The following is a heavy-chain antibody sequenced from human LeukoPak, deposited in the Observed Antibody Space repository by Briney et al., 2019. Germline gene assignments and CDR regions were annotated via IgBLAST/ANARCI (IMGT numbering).Heavy chain of an antibody. CDR2: ISGSGGST. D-gene: IGHD5-24*01. Sequence: PGGSLRLSCAASGFTFSSYAMSWVRQAPGKGLEWVSTISGSGGSTYYADSVKGRFTISRDNSKNTLYLQMNSLRAEDTAVYYCAKLRDGYNLISAFDIWGQGTMVTVSS. CDR3: AKLRDGYNLISAFDI. J-gene: IGHJ3*02. CDR1: GFTFSSYA. V-gene: IGHV3-23*01.